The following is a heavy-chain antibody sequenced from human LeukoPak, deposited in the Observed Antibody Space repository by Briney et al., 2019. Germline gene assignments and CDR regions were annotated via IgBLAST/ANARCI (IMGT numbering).Heavy chain of an antibody. J-gene: IGHJ4*02. CDR1: GGSISSGDSY. CDR2: IYYTGST. D-gene: IGHD2-2*01. Sequence: SQTLSLTCTVSGGSISSGDSYWSWIRQPPGMGLECIGYIYYTGSTYYNPSLKSRVTISVDTSKNQFSLKLSSVTAADTAVYYCARDVRDIVVVPAALDRFDYWGQGTLVTVSS. CDR3: ARDVRDIVVVPAALDRFDY. V-gene: IGHV4-30-4*08.